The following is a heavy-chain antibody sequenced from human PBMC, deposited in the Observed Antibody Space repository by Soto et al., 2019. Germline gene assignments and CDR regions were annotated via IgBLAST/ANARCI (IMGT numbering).Heavy chain of an antibody. V-gene: IGHV3-53*01. CDR3: ARGFYGSVFSYYDGMDV. J-gene: IGHJ6*02. CDR2: IYSGGST. D-gene: IGHD3-10*01. Sequence: GGSLRLSCAASGFTVSSTYMRWVRQAPGKGLEWVSVIYSGGSTYYADSVKGRFTISRDNSKNTLYLQMNSLRAEDTAVYYCARGFYGSVFSYYDGMDVWGQGTKVTVSS. CDR1: GFTVSSTY.